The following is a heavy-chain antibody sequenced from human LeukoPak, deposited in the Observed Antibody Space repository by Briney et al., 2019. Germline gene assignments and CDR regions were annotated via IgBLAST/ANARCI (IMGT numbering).Heavy chain of an antibody. CDR3: ARDHGDRFDY. Sequence: GGSLRLSCAASGFTFSSYAMSWVRQAPGKGLEWVSSISSSSSYIYYADSVKGRFTISRDNAKNSLYLQMNSLRAEDTAVYYCARDHGDRFDYWGQGTLVTVSS. J-gene: IGHJ4*02. CDR2: ISSSSSYI. CDR1: GFTFSSYA. V-gene: IGHV3-21*01. D-gene: IGHD4-17*01.